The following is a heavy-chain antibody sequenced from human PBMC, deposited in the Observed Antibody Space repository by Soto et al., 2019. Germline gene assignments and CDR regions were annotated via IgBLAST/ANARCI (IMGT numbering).Heavy chain of an antibody. Sequence: GGSLRLSCAAAGFTFSTHAMHWVRQAPGKGLEWVAFIWSDGSNKYYADSVKGRATISRDNSKRTVDLQMNSLRAEDTAVYYCARDPPGSGWAFDYWGQGTLVTVS. CDR1: GFTFSTHA. CDR2: IWSDGSNK. V-gene: IGHV3-33*01. CDR3: ARDPPGSGWAFDY. J-gene: IGHJ4*02. D-gene: IGHD6-19*01.